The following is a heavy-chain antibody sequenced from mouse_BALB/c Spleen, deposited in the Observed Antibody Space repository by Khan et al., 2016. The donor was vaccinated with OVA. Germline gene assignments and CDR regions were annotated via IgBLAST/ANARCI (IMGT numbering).Heavy chain of an antibody. D-gene: IGHD1-1*02. CDR1: GYSFINYG. CDR2: INTYTGEP. CDR3: ASGGYWYFDD. Sequence: LVESGPEVKKPGETVKISCKASGYSFINYGMNWVRQAPGKGLKWMGWINTYTGEPTYADDFKGRFAFSLDTSASTAYLQLNNLKNEDAATYFSASGGYWYFDDWGAGTTVTVSS. V-gene: IGHV9-3-1*01. J-gene: IGHJ1*01.